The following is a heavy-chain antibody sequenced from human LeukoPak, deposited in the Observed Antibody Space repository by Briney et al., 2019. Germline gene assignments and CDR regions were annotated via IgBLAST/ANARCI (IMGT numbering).Heavy chain of an antibody. D-gene: IGHD1-1*01. Sequence: GGFLRLSCAASGFTFSNYAMSWVRQAPGKGLEWVSGISGSSGGTNYADPVKGRFTISRDNSRNTLYLQMNSLRAEDTAIYYCAKDGGPTVFYYFDYWGQGTLITVSS. V-gene: IGHV3-23*01. CDR3: AKDGGPTVFYYFDY. CDR2: ISGSSGGT. J-gene: IGHJ4*02. CDR1: GFTFSNYA.